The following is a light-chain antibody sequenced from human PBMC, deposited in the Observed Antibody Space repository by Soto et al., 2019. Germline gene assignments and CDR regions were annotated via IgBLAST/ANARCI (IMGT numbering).Light chain of an antibody. CDR3: GSHTSSDPL. V-gene: IGLV2-14*03. J-gene: IGLJ2*01. CDR2: DVS. Sequence: QSALTQPASVSGSPGQSITISCAGTSSDIGGSDFVSWYQRHPAQAPKLIIYDVSSRPSGISNRFSGSKSGSTASLTISGLRAEDEAEYFCGSHTSSDPLFGGGTKLTVL. CDR1: SSDIGGSDF.